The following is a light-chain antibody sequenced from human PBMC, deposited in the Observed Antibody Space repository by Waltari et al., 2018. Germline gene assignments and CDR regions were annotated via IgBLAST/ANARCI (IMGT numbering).Light chain of an antibody. CDR1: QSVLYSSANKSY. J-gene: IGKJ4*01. Sequence: DIVMTQSPDSLAVSLGAMATINCKSSQSVLYSSANKSYLNWYQQKPGQPPKLLIYWASTRESGVPDRISGAGSGTDFTLTISSLQSEDVAVYYCQQYYSTPLTFGGGTKVEIK. V-gene: IGKV4-1*01. CDR2: WAS. CDR3: QQYYSTPLT.